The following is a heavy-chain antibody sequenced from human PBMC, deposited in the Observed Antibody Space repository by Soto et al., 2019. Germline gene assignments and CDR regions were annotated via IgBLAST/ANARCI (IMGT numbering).Heavy chain of an antibody. Sequence: TGGSLRLSCAASGFTFSSYGMHWVRQAPGKGLEWVAVIWYDGSNKYYADSVKGRFTISRDNSKNTLYLQMNSLRAEDTAVYYCAIGTDIVLMVYATDAFDIWGQGTMVTVS. J-gene: IGHJ3*02. CDR3: AIGTDIVLMVYATDAFDI. CDR1: GFTFSSYG. V-gene: IGHV3-33*01. CDR2: IWYDGSNK. D-gene: IGHD2-8*01.